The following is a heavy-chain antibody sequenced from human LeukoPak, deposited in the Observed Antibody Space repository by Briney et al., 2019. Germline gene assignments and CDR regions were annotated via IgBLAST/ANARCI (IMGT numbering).Heavy chain of an antibody. V-gene: IGHV4-59*01. D-gene: IGHD6-13*01. Sequence: SETLSLTCTVSGGSISSYYWSWIRQPPGKGLEWIGYIYYSGSTNYNPSLKSRVTISVDTSKNQFSLKLSSVTAADTAVYYCARLRGYSSSWYFLWIWDYWGQGTLVTVSS. CDR3: ARLRGYSSSWYFLWIWDY. J-gene: IGHJ4*02. CDR1: GGSISSYY. CDR2: IYYSGST.